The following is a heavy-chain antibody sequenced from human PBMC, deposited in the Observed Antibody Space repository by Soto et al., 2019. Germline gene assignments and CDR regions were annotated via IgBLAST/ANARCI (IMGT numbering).Heavy chain of an antibody. V-gene: IGHV4-4*02. CDR2: IYHTGNT. D-gene: IGHD2-21*02. Sequence: QVQLQESGPGLVMPSETLSLTCAVSGGSISSSNWWSWVRQPPGKGLEWIGEIYHTGNTNYNPSLKLRVTISVDKSKNQLPLKLTSVPAADSAVYFCASDLKRGAVVATGFDPWGQGTLVTVSS. J-gene: IGHJ5*02. CDR1: GGSISSSNW. CDR3: ASDLKRGAVVATGFDP.